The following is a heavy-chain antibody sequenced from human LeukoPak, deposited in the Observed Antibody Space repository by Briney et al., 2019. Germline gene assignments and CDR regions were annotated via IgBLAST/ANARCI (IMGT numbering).Heavy chain of an antibody. J-gene: IGHJ4*02. CDR3: ARAIAAAGIPSDY. V-gene: IGHV3-30*03. D-gene: IGHD6-13*01. CDR1: GFTFSGYG. CDR2: ISYDESNK. Sequence: GGSLRLSCAASGFTFSGYGMHWVRQAPGKGLEWVAVISYDESNKYYADSVKGRFTISRDNSKNTLYLQMNSLRAEDTAVYYCARAIAAAGIPSDYWGQGTLVTVSS.